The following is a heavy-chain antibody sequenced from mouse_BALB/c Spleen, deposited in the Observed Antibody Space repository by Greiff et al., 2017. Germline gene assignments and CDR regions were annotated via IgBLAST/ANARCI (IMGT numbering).Heavy chain of an antibody. V-gene: IGHV14-4*02. CDR3: NARGNYNYAMDY. CDR1: GFNIKDYY. J-gene: IGHJ4*01. Sequence: EVKLQESGAELVRSGASVKLSCTASGFNIKDYYMHWVKQRPEQGLEWIGWIDPENGDTEYAPKFQGKATMTADTSSNTAYLQLSSLTSEDTAVYYCNARGNYNYAMDYWGQGTSVTVSS. CDR2: IDPENGDT. D-gene: IGHD2-1*01.